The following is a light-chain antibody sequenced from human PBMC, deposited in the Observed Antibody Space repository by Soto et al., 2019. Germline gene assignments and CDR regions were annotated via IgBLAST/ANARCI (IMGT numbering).Light chain of an antibody. CDR3: KQYNNWPPWT. Sequence: EIVMTQSPATLSVSPGERATLSCRASQSVSSNIAWYQQKPGQAPRLLIYGASTRATGIPVRFSGSGSGTEFTLTISSLQSEDFAVYYCKQYNNWPPWTFGQGTKVEIK. V-gene: IGKV3-15*01. CDR2: GAS. J-gene: IGKJ1*01. CDR1: QSVSSN.